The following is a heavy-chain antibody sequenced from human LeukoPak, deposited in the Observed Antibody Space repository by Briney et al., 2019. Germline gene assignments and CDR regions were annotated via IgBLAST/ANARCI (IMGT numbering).Heavy chain of an antibody. CDR3: ARDPLPYYDSSGYRSYYYYMDV. Sequence: SVKVSCKASGGTFSSYAISWVRQAPGQGLEWMGGIIPIFGTANYAQKFQGKVTITTDESTSTAYMELSSLRSEDTAVYYCARDPLPYYDSSGYRSYYYYMDVWGKGTTVTVSS. V-gene: IGHV1-69*05. D-gene: IGHD3-22*01. CDR2: IIPIFGTA. J-gene: IGHJ6*03. CDR1: GGTFSSYA.